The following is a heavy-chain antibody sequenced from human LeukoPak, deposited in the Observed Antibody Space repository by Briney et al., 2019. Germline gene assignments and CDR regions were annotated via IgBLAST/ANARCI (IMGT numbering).Heavy chain of an antibody. CDR3: ARGGYSGRYS. Sequence: SETLSLTCAVYGGSFSGYYWSWIRQPPGKGLEWIGEINHSGSTNYNPSLKSRVTISVDTSKKQCSLKLSSVTAADTAVYYCARGGYSGRYSWGQGTLVTVSS. D-gene: IGHD5-12*01. J-gene: IGHJ4*02. CDR2: INHSGST. V-gene: IGHV4-34*01. CDR1: GGSFSGYY.